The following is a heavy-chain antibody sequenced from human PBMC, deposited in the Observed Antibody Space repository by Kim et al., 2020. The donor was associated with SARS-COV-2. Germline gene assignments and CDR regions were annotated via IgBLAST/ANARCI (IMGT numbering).Heavy chain of an antibody. J-gene: IGHJ3*02. D-gene: IGHD1-1*01. CDR2: T. V-gene: IGHV1-18*01. Sequence: TNYGQTLQRRVTMTTDATASKAYMELRSLRSDDTAVYYCASADLNWMAFDIWGQGTMVTVSS. CDR3: ASADLNWMAFDI.